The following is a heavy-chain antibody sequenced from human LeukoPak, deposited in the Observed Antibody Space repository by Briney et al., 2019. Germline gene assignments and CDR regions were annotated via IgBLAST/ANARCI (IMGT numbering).Heavy chain of an antibody. Sequence: GGSLRLSCAASGFTFSSYAMSWVRQAPGKGLEWVSAISGSGGSTYYADSVKGRFTISRDNSKNTLYLQTNSLRAEDTAVYYCARDLRYYDSSGYLDYWGQGTLVTVSS. CDR1: GFTFSSYA. CDR2: ISGSGGST. CDR3: ARDLRYYDSSGYLDY. D-gene: IGHD3-22*01. V-gene: IGHV3-23*01. J-gene: IGHJ4*02.